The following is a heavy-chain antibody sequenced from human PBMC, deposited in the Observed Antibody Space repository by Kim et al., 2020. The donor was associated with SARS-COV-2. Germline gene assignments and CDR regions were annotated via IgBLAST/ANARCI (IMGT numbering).Heavy chain of an antibody. CDR3: ARVNWGFGFTYFYFMDV. CDR1: GFTFDDYG. CDR2: INWNGVTT. Sequence: GGSLRLSCVASGFTFDDYGMSWVRQTPGKGLECVSGINWNGVTTSYADSVKGRFTISRDNAKNSLYLQMNSLRGEDTALYYCARVNWGFGFTYFYFMDVWGKGTTVTVPS. J-gene: IGHJ6*03. V-gene: IGHV3-20*04. D-gene: IGHD7-27*01.